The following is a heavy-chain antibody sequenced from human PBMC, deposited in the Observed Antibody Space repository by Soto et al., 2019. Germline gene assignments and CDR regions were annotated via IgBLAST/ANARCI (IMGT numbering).Heavy chain of an antibody. D-gene: IGHD6-19*01. CDR2: ISTTSDTI. CDR3: ATSGWSYFDY. J-gene: IGHJ4*02. CDR1: GFTFSAYT. Sequence: ESGGGLVQPGGSLRLSCAASGFTFSAYTMNWVRQAPGKGLEWVSYISTTSDTIYYADSVKGRFTISRDNAKSSLYLQMNSLRAEDTAMYYCATSGWSYFDYWGQGTLVTVSS. V-gene: IGHV3-48*01.